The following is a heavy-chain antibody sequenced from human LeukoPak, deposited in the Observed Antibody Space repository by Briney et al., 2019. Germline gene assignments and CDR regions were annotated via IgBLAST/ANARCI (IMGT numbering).Heavy chain of an antibody. D-gene: IGHD3-10*01. CDR3: AREEGGYYGSGSLEVDC. CDR1: GYTFTSDG. Sequence: ASVKVSCKASGYTFTSDGISWVRQAPGQGLECMGWISAYNGNTNYAQKLQGRVTMTTDTSTSTAYMELRSLRSDDTAVYYCAREEGGYYGSGSLEVDCWGQGTLVTVSS. V-gene: IGHV1-18*01. CDR2: ISAYNGNT. J-gene: IGHJ4*02.